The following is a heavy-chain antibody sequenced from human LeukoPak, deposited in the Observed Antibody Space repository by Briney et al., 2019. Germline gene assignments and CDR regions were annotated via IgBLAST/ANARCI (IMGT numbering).Heavy chain of an antibody. CDR3: AKDAVALQDEYYFDS. J-gene: IGHJ4*02. V-gene: IGHV3-30*02. CDR1: GFTFMNFG. Sequence: GGSLRLSCAASGFTFMNFGFHWLRQAPPTGLEGVAFIRYDGSITDYADSVKGRFSIARDNSKNTVSLQMNTLRPQDAAVYYCAKDAVALQDEYYFDSWGQGTLVAVSS. CDR2: IRYDGSIT. D-gene: IGHD2/OR15-2a*01.